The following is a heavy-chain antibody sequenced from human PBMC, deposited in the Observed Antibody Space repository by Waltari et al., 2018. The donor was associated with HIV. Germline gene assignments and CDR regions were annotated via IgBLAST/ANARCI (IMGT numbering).Heavy chain of an antibody. CDR3: VRSVWSGSSS. CDR2: VDDKRTF. Sequence: LHESGPGRVKPSQTLSLTCSVSGGSVSSANFSWGWVRQAPGKGLEWIGYVDDKRTFNYNPSLKNRGTVSTDASKNQFDLSLRSVTGADTATYYCVRSVWSGSSSWGRGTLVVVSS. V-gene: IGHV4-61*01. CDR1: GGSVSSANFS. D-gene: IGHD3-3*01. J-gene: IGHJ5*02.